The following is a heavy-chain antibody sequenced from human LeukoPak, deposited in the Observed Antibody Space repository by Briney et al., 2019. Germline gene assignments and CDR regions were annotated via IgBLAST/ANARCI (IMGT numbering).Heavy chain of an antibody. CDR2: ISWNSGSI. D-gene: IGHD2/OR15-2a*01. V-gene: IGHV3-9*01. Sequence: QSGGSLRLSCAASGFTFDDYAMHWVRQAPGKGLEWVSGISWNSGSIGYADSAKGRFTISRDNAKNSLYLQMNSLRAEDTALYYCAKSLSSLYFDYWGQGTLVTVSS. CDR3: AKSLSSLYFDY. J-gene: IGHJ4*02. CDR1: GFTFDDYA.